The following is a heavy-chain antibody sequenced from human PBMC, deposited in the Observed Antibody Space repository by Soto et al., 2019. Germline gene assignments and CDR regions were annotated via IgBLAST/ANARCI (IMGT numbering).Heavy chain of an antibody. CDR3: ARDQGWAGATFDI. CDR2: IYSGGST. J-gene: IGHJ3*02. V-gene: IGHV3-66*01. D-gene: IGHD1-26*01. CDR1: GFTVSSNY. Sequence: GGSLRLSCAASGFTVSSNYMSWVRQAPGKGLEWVSVIYSGGSTYYADSVKGRFTISRDNSKNTLYLQMNSLRAEDTAVYYCARDQGWAGATFDIWGQGTMVTVSS.